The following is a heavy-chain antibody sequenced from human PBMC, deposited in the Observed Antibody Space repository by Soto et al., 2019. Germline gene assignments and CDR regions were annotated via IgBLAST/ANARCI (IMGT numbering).Heavy chain of an antibody. D-gene: IGHD3-3*01. CDR1: GYTFSTYE. J-gene: IGHJ4*02. CDR2: MNPDNGNT. V-gene: IGHV1-8*01. Sequence: ASVKVSCKASGYTFSTYEINWVRRAAGQGLEWMGRMNPDNGNTGYAQKFQDGVTMTRSTSISTAYMELSSLRSDDTAVYYCARGQRESGEWLLFDYWGQGALVTVSS. CDR3: ARGQRESGEWLLFDY.